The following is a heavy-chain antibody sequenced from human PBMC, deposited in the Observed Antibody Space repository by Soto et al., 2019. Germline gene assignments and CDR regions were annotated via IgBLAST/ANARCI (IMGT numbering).Heavy chain of an antibody. J-gene: IGHJ4*02. CDR2: INSDGTIT. CDR3: TRDGGGRYYGGFDH. CDR1: GFNFSTYW. V-gene: IGHV3-74*01. Sequence: EVQLVESGGDLVQPGGSLRLSCGTSGFNFSTYWVHWVRQAPGKGMVWVSRINSDGTITDYADSVKGRFTISRDNAKNAIDLEMNSVRADDTAVYYCTRDGGGRYYGGFDHWGQGTLVTVSS. D-gene: IGHD1-26*01.